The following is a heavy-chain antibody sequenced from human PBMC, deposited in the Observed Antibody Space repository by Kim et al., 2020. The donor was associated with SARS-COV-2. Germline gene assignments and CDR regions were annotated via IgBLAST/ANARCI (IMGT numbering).Heavy chain of an antibody. CDR1: GGSISSGGYY. V-gene: IGHV4-31*03. J-gene: IGHJ4*02. CDR3: ARAPLYYYASGSYYNDPYYYLDY. D-gene: IGHD3-10*01. CDR2: IYYSGNT. Sequence: SETLSLTCTVSGGSISSGGYYWSWIRQLPGKGLEWIGYIYYSGNTYYNPSLKSRITLSVDTSKNQFSLRLSSVTFADTAVYYCARAPLYYYASGSYYNDPYYYLDYWGQGTLVTVSS.